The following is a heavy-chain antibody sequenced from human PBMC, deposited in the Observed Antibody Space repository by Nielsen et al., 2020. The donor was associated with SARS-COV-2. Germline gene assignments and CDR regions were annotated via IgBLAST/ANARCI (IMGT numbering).Heavy chain of an antibody. J-gene: IGHJ4*02. D-gene: IGHD3-10*01. CDR1: GFTFSSYS. V-gene: IGHV3-21*04. CDR3: ASRGGGY. CDR2: ISSSSSYI. Sequence: GESLKISCAASGFTFSSYSMNWVRQAPGKGLEWVSSISSSSSYIYYADSVKGRFTISRDNSKNTLYLQMNSLRAEDTAVYYCASRGGGYWGQGTLVTVSS.